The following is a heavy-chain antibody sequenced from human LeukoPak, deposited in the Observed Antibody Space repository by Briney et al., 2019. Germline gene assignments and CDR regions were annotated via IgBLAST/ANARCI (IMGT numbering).Heavy chain of an antibody. CDR2: IDPSGHIT. CDR3: ARDTSEGDYAWWFDP. CDR1: GFRFTGYW. J-gene: IGHJ5*02. Sequence: ASVKVSCKASGFRFTGYWMHWVRQAPGQGLEWMGIIDPSGHITNSAQKFQGRLTLTRDLSTSTDYMELSSLRSDDTAVYFCARDTSEGDYAWWFDPWGQGTLVTVAS. D-gene: IGHD3-16*01. V-gene: IGHV1-46*01.